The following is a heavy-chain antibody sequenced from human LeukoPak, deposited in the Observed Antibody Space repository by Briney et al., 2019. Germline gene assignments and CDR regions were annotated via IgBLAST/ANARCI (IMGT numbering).Heavy chain of an antibody. J-gene: IGHJ4*02. D-gene: IGHD6-19*01. CDR2: IYYSGST. Sequence: SETLSLTCTVSGGSISSSSYYWGWIRQPPGKGLEWIGSIYYSGSTYYNPSLKSRVTISVDTSKNQFSLKLSSVTAADKAVYYCASEVSGWYDYWGQGTLVTVSS. CDR3: ASEVSGWYDY. CDR1: GGSISSSSYY. V-gene: IGHV4-39*07.